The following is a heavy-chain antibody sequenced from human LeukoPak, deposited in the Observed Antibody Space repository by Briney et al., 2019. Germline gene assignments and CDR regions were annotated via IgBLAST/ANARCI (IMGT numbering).Heavy chain of an antibody. CDR2: INAGNGNT. Sequence: ASVKVSCKASGYIFTTYAMHWVRQAPGQRLEWMGWINAGNGNTKYSQKFQGRVTITRDTSASTVYMELSSLTSEDTAVHYCARDIDRVFNWFDPWGQGTLVTVSS. D-gene: IGHD6-13*01. V-gene: IGHV1-3*01. J-gene: IGHJ5*02. CDR3: ARDIDRVFNWFDP. CDR1: GYIFTTYA.